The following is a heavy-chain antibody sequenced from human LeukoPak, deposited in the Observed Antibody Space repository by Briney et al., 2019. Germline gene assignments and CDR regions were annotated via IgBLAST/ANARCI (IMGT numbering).Heavy chain of an antibody. D-gene: IGHD2-8*01. CDR2: ISAYNGNT. V-gene: IGHV1-18*01. J-gene: IGHJ6*02. Sequence: ASVKVSFKASGYTFTSYGISWVRQAPGQGLEGMGLISAYNGNTNYAQKLQGRVTMPTDKSTSTAYMVLSRLRSDDTAVYYCARVRVGNCTNGVCLNYGMDVWGQGTTVTVSS. CDR1: GYTFTSYG. CDR3: ARVRVGNCTNGVCLNYGMDV.